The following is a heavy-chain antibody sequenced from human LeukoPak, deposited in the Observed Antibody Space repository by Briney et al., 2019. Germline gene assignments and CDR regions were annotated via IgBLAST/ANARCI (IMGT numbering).Heavy chain of an antibody. CDR1: GYTFTSYG. Sequence: ASVKVSCKASGYTFTSYGISWVRQAPGQGLEWMGWISAYNGNTNYAQKLQGRVTMTTDTSTSTAYMELRSLRSEDTAVYYCARDPEGIAAAGTFDYWGQGTLVTVSS. J-gene: IGHJ4*02. V-gene: IGHV1-18*01. CDR2: ISAYNGNT. CDR3: ARDPEGIAAAGTFDY. D-gene: IGHD6-13*01.